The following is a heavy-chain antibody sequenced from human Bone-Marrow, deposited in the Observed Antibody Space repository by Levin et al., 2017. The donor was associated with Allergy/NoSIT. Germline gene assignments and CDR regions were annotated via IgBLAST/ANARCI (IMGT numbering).Heavy chain of an antibody. CDR1: GYTFVGYY. CDR2: INPNSGVT. V-gene: IGHV1-2*02. D-gene: IGHD3-3*01. J-gene: IGHJ4*02. CDR3: ARDHSADHDFWSGYFGD. Sequence: GESLKISCKASGYTFVGYYLHWMRQAPGQGLEWMGWINPNSGVTLYAEKFRGRVTLTRDTSISTVYMELSSLRSDDTAVYYCARDHSADHDFWSGYFGDWGQGTLVTVSS.